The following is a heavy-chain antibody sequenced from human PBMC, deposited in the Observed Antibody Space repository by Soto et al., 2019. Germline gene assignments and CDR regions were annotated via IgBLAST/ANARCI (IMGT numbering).Heavy chain of an antibody. CDR2: IYHSGST. CDR3: ARIAAAGRGPVDY. CDR1: GYSISGGYY. J-gene: IGHJ4*02. V-gene: IGHV4-38-2*01. Sequence: PSETLSLTCAVSGYSISGGYYWGWIRQPPGKGLEWIGSIYHSGSTYYNPSLKSRVTISVDTSKNQFSLKLSSVTAADTAVYYCARIAAAGRGPVDYWGQGTLVTVSS. D-gene: IGHD6-13*01.